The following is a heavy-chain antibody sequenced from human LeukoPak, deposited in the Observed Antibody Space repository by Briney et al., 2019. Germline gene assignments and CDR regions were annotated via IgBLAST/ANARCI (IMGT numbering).Heavy chain of an antibody. V-gene: IGHV3-23*01. J-gene: IGHJ4*02. CDR3: AKGSQDIVVVPAATSFDY. Sequence: PGGSLRLSCAASGFTFSSYAMSWVRQAPGKGLEWVSAISGSGGSTYYADSVKGRFTISRDNSKNTLYLQMNSLRAEDTAVYYCAKGSQDIVVVPAATSFDYWGQGTLVTVSS. D-gene: IGHD2-2*01. CDR2: ISGSGGST. CDR1: GFTFSSYA.